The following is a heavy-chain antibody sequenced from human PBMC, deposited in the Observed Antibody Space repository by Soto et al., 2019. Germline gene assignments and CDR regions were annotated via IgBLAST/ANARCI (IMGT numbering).Heavy chain of an antibody. J-gene: IGHJ5*02. CDR2: IYYSGST. V-gene: IGHV4-39*01. D-gene: IGHD3-9*01. Sequence: SETLSLTCTVSGGSISSSSYYWGWIRQPPGKGLEWIGSIYYSGSTYYNPSLKSRVTISVDTSKNQFSLKLSSVTAADTAVYYWARQKVILTWFNPWGQETLVPVSP. CDR3: ARQKVILTWFNP. CDR1: GGSISSSSYY.